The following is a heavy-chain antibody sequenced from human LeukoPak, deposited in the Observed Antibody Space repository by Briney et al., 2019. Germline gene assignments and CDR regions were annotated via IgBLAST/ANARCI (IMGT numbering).Heavy chain of an antibody. Sequence: ASVKVSCKASGYTFNTYGISWVRQAPGQGLEWMGWISAYNDNTNYAQKLQGRVTVTRDTSTGTAYMELRSLRSDDTAVYYCAREGCSSTRCYLRAFDIWGQGTMVTVSS. CDR3: AREGCSSTRCYLRAFDI. D-gene: IGHD2-2*01. V-gene: IGHV1-18*04. CDR2: ISAYNDNT. CDR1: GYTFNTYG. J-gene: IGHJ3*02.